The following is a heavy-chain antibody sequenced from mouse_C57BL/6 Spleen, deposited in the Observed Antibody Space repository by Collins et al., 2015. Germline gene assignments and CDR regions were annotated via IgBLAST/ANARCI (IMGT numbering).Heavy chain of an antibody. CDR3: ARSSFITTVVAYFDY. V-gene: IGHV1-26*01. CDR1: GYTFTDYY. CDR2: INPNNGGT. Sequence: EVQLQQSGPELVKPGASVKISCKASGYTFTDYYMNWVKQSHGKSLEWIGDINPNNGGTSYNQKFKGKATLTVDKSSSTAYMELRSLTSEDSAVYYCARSSFITTVVAYFDYWGQGTTLTVSS. D-gene: IGHD1-1*01. J-gene: IGHJ2*01.